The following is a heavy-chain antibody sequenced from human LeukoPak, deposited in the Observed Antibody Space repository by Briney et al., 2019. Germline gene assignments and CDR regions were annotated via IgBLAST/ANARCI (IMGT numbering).Heavy chain of an antibody. D-gene: IGHD3-10*01. CDR2: IDPNSGGT. Sequence: ASVKVYCRASGYTFTAHYIHWVRQAPGQGLEWMGWIDPNSGGTNYAQRFLGSVTMTGDTSINTAFMELSRLRSDDTAIYYCARGRGTTMVRGVITNYFDLWGRGSLVTVSS. CDR1: GYTFTAHY. CDR3: ARGRGTTMVRGVITNYFDL. J-gene: IGHJ2*01. V-gene: IGHV1-2*02.